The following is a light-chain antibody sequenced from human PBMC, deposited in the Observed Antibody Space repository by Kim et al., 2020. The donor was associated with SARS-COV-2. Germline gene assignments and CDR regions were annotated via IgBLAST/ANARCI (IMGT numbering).Light chain of an antibody. J-gene: IGKJ3*01. CDR1: QSISSH. CDR3: QQSNISPFT. CDR2: AAS. Sequence: DIQMTQSPSSLSASVGDRVTITCRTTQSISSHLTWYQQKPGRAPKLLISAASTLQGGVPSRFSGSGSETDFTLTISSLQPEDFATYFCQQSNISPFTFGPGTKVDIK. V-gene: IGKV1-39*01.